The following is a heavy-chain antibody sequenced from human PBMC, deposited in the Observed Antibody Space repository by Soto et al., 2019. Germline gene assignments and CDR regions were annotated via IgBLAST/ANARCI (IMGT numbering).Heavy chain of an antibody. Sequence: PSETLCLTCAVYGGSFSDYYWSWIRQPPGKGLEWIGEINHSGSTNYNPSLKSRVTISVDTSKNQFSLKLSSVAAADTAVYYCAREGRYYASGRFWWFDPWGQGTLVTVSS. D-gene: IGHD3-10*01. CDR3: AREGRYYASGRFWWFDP. CDR2: INHSGST. J-gene: IGHJ5*02. V-gene: IGHV4-34*01. CDR1: GGSFSDYY.